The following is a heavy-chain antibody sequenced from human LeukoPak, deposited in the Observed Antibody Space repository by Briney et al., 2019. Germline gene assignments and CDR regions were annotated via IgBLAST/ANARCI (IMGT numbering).Heavy chain of an antibody. D-gene: IGHD3-3*01. CDR3: ARSFGVVMEGYYMDV. Sequence: PPETLSLTCTVSGGSISSSSYYWGWIRQPPEKGLEWIGTIYYSGSTYYNPSLKSRVTISVDTSKNQFSLKLSSVTAADTAVYYCARSFGVVMEGYYMDVWGKGTTVTVSS. CDR2: IYYSGST. CDR1: GGSISSSSYY. J-gene: IGHJ6*03. V-gene: IGHV4-39*01.